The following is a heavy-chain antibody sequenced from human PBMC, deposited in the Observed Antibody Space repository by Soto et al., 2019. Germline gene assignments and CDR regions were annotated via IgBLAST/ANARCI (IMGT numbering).Heavy chain of an antibody. D-gene: IGHD3-3*02. V-gene: IGHV1-46*01. CDR1: GYTFLDFY. Sequence: QVQLVQSGTEVKKPGASVKVSCKASGYTFLDFYIHWVRQAPGQGLEWMGFINPSGGGTTYVQKFQGRLTMTRDTSTSTVYMELISLRSEDTAIYYCARDKPFSAGYWGQGTLVT. J-gene: IGHJ4*02. CDR2: INPSGGGT. CDR3: ARDKPFSAGY.